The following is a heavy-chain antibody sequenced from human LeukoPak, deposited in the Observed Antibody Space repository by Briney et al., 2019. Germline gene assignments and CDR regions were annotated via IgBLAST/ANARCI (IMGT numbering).Heavy chain of an antibody. V-gene: IGHV4-59*01. CDR3: ARGLYGGTWFDP. D-gene: IGHD2-15*01. J-gene: IGHJ5*02. Sequence: SETLSLTCTVSGGSISSYYWSWIRQPPGKGLEWIGYIYYSGSTNYNPSLKSRVTISVDTSKNQFSLKLSSVTAADTAVYYCARGLYGGTWFDPWGQGTLVTVSS. CDR2: IYYSGST. CDR1: GGSISSYY.